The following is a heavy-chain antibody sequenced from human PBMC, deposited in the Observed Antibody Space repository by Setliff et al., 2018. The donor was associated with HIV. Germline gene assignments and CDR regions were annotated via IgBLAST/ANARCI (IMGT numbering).Heavy chain of an antibody. CDR3: VTAQWTVVLPAPRETHFES. D-gene: IGHD6-19*01. CDR2: INPKTGDT. J-gene: IGHJ4*02. Sequence: GASVKVSCKASGYTFTDYFMHWVRQAPGQGLEWMGRINPKTGDTKYEQKFQGRVTMTRDASINTAYMELSSLTSDDTAVYYCVTAQWTVVLPAPRETHFESWGQGTLVTVSS. V-gene: IGHV1-2*06. CDR1: GYTFTDYF.